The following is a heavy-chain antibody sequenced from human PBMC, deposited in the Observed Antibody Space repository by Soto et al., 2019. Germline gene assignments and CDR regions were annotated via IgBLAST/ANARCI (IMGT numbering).Heavy chain of an antibody. CDR3: AREIAAAGTKCYYGMDV. CDR2: ISAYNGNT. V-gene: IGHV1-18*04. J-gene: IGHJ6*02. D-gene: IGHD6-13*01. Sequence: VKVSCKASGYTFTSYGISWVRQAPGQGLEWMGWISAYNGNTNYAQKLQGRVTITTDTSTSTAYMELRSLRSDDTAVYYCAREIAAAGTKCYYGMDVWGQGTTVTVSS. CDR1: GYTFTSYG.